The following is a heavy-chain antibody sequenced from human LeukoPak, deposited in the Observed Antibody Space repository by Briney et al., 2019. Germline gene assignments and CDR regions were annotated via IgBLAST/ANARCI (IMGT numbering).Heavy chain of an antibody. Sequence: SVKVSCKASGGTFSSYAISWVRQAPGQGLEWMGGIIPIFGTANYAQKFQGRVTITADESTSTAYMELSSLRSEDTAVYYCARYAPYQLLLDYWGQGTLVTVSS. V-gene: IGHV1-69*13. J-gene: IGHJ4*02. CDR1: GGTFSSYA. CDR3: ARYAPYQLLLDY. D-gene: IGHD2-2*01. CDR2: IIPIFGTA.